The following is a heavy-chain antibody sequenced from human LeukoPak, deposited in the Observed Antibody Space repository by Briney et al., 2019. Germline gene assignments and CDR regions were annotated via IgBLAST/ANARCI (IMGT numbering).Heavy chain of an antibody. Sequence: PSETLSLTCAVYGGSFSGYYWSWIRQPPGKGLEWIGEINHSGSTNYNPSLRSRVTISVDTSKNQFSLKLSSVTAAGTAVYYCARHYLRQRLAPYNCFDPWGQGTRVTVSS. CDR3: ARHYLRQRLAPYNCFDP. CDR1: GGSFSGYY. J-gene: IGHJ5*02. CDR2: INHSGST. V-gene: IGHV4-34*01. D-gene: IGHD6-25*01.